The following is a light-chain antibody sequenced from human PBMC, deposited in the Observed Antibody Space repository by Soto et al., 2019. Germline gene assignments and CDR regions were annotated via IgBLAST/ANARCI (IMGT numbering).Light chain of an antibody. V-gene: IGLV2-8*01. Sequence: QSVLTQPPSASGSPGQSVTISCTGNSSDVGGYNYVSWYQQHPGKAPKLMIYEVRQRPSGVPDRFSGSKSGNTASLTVSGLQAEDEADYYCSSYAGSNNLVFGGGTKLTVL. CDR2: EVR. CDR1: SSDVGGYNY. CDR3: SSYAGSNNLV. J-gene: IGLJ3*02.